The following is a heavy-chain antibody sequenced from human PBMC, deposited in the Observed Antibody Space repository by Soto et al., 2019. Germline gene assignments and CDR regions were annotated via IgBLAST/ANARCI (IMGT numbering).Heavy chain of an antibody. J-gene: IGHJ4*02. CDR2: ISSSSSYI. Sequence: GGSLRLSCAASGFTFSSYSMNWVRQAPGKGLEWVSSISSSSSYIYYADSVKGRFTISRDNAKNSLYLQMNSLRAEDTAVYYCARDLGLDGVATRKKGRYFDYWGQGTLVTVSS. V-gene: IGHV3-21*01. CDR1: GFTFSSYS. D-gene: IGHD5-12*01. CDR3: ARDLGLDGVATRKKGRYFDY.